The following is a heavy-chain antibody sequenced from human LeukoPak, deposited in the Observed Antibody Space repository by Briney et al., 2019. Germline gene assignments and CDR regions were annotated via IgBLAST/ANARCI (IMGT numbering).Heavy chain of an antibody. CDR3: AKDTAHIVVVPAAKTYYYYYMDV. CDR2: IRYDGSNK. Sequence: PGGSLRLSCAASGFTFSSYGMHWVRQAPGKGLEWVAFIRYDGSNKYYADSVKGRFTISRDNSKHTLYLQMNSLRAEDTAVYYCAKDTAHIVVVPAAKTYYYYYMDVWGKGTTVTISS. D-gene: IGHD2-2*01. V-gene: IGHV3-30*02. CDR1: GFTFSSYG. J-gene: IGHJ6*03.